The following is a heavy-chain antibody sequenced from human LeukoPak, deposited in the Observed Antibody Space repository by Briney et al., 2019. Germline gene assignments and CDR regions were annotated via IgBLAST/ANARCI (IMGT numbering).Heavy chain of an antibody. J-gene: IGHJ4*02. Sequence: GVSLRLSSASSLFTFSSYAMSWLRQAPEKVLELVSTISGSSNNTYYAYSEDGLFTISKNYSKNTLYLQMNRLTADDTALYYFEKGQVAGEAAIDYWGQGTLVTVSS. CDR1: LFTFSSYA. D-gene: IGHD6-13*01. CDR2: ISGSSNNT. CDR3: EKGQVAGEAAIDY. V-gene: IGHV3-23*01.